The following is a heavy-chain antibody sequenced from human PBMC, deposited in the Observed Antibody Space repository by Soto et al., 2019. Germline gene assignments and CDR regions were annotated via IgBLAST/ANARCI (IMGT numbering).Heavy chain of an antibody. V-gene: IGHV3-30*03. CDR2: ISYDGSNK. CDR3: ATPLQLVPPHDPFPVRWVLNY. D-gene: IGHD6-6*01. CDR1: GFTFSSYG. Sequence: GGSLRLSCAASGFTFSSYGMHWVRQAPGKGLEWVAVISYDGSNKYYADSVKGRFTISRDNSKNTLYLQMNSLRAEDTAVYYCATPLQLVPPHDPFPVRWVLNYWGQGTLVTVSS. J-gene: IGHJ4*02.